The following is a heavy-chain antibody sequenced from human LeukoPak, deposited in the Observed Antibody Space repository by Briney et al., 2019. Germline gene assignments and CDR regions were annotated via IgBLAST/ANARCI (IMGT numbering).Heavy chain of an antibody. CDR3: AKDILAAGLFFDY. J-gene: IGHJ4*02. CDR1: GFTFSSYS. CDR2: ISSSSSYI. D-gene: IGHD6-13*01. V-gene: IGHV3-21*04. Sequence: PGGSLGLSCAASGFTFSSYSMNWVRQAPGKGLEWVSSISSSSSYIYYADSVKGRFTISRDNAKNSLYLQMNGLRAEDTALYFCAKDILAAGLFFDYWGQGTLVTVSS.